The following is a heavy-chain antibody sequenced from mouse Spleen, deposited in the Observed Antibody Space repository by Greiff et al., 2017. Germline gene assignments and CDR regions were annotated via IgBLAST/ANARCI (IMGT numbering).Heavy chain of an antibody. D-gene: IGHD3-2*02. CDR1: GFTFSSYA. V-gene: IGHV5-9*04. CDR3: ASQGDYFDY. CDR2: ISSGGGNT. Sequence: EVKLVESGGGLVKLGGSLKLSCAASGFTFSSYAMSWVRQTPEKRLEWVATISSGGGNTYYPDSVKGRFTISRDNAKNTLYLQMSSVKSEDTAMYYCASQGDYFDYWGQGTTLTVSS. J-gene: IGHJ2*01.